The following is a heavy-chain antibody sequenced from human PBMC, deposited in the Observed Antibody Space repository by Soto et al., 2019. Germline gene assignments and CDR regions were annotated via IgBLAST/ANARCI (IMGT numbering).Heavy chain of an antibody. D-gene: IGHD6-6*01. J-gene: IGHJ6*02. CDR3: ASQYSSPFYYYYGMDV. V-gene: IGHV4-39*01. CDR2: IYYSGST. Sequence: SETLSLTCTVSGVSISSSSYYWGWIRQPPGKGLEWIGSIYYSGSTYYNPSLKSRVTISVDTSKNQFSLKLSSVTAADTAVYYCASQYSSPFYYYYGMDVWGQGTTVT. CDR1: GVSISSSSYY.